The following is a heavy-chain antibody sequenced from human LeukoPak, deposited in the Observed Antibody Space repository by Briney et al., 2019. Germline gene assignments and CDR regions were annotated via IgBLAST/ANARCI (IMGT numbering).Heavy chain of an antibody. CDR2: ISSNGGST. D-gene: IGHD2-21*02. CDR1: GFTFSSYA. CDR3: ARAADYCGGDCYLDY. V-gene: IGHV3-64*01. Sequence: HTGGSLRLPCAASGFTFSSYAMHWVRQAPGKGLEYVSAISSNGGSTYYANSVKGRFTISRDNSKNTLYLQMGSLRAEDMAVYYCARAADYCGGDCYLDYWGQGTLVTVSS. J-gene: IGHJ4*02.